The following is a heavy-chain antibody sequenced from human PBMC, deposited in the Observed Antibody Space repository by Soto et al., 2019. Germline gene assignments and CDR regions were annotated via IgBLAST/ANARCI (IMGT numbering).Heavy chain of an antibody. CDR1: GFTFSSYA. J-gene: IGHJ4*02. D-gene: IGHD5-18*01. Sequence: GGSLRLSCAASGFTFSSYAMHWVRQDPGKGLEWVAVISYDGSNKYYADSVKGRFTISRDNSKNTLYLQMNSLRAEDTAVYYCARGYSYGPLDYWGQGTLVTVSS. V-gene: IGHV3-30-3*01. CDR3: ARGYSYGPLDY. CDR2: ISYDGSNK.